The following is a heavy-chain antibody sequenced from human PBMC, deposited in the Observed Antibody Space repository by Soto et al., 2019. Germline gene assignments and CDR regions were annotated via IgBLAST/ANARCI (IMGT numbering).Heavy chain of an antibody. CDR2: IYHSGSA. CDR1: GGSISSYY. D-gene: IGHD2-21*02. V-gene: IGHV4-59*12. J-gene: IGHJ3*02. CDR3: ASTQYGGNSSGAFDI. Sequence: PSETLSLTCTVSGGSISSYYWSWIRQPPGKGLEWIGYIYHSGSAYYNPSLKSRVTISVDRSKNQFSLKLSSVTAADTAVYYCASTQYGGNSSGAFDIWGQGTMVTVSS.